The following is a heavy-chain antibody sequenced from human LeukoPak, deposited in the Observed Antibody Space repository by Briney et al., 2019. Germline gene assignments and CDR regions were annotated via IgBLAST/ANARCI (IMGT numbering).Heavy chain of an antibody. V-gene: IGHV3-7*01. J-gene: IGHJ4*02. CDR1: GFTFSSYW. D-gene: IGHD3-22*01. Sequence: GGSLRLSCAASGFTFSSYWMSWVRQAPGKGLEWVANIKEDGSEQYYVDSVKGRFTISRDNSKNTLYLQMNSLRAEDTAVYYCARSEYYYDSSEDYWGQGTLVTVSS. CDR2: IKEDGSEQ. CDR3: ARSEYYYDSSEDY.